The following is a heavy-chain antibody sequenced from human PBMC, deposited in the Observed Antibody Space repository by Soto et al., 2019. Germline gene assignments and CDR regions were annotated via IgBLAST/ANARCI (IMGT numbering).Heavy chain of an antibody. D-gene: IGHD3-10*01. Sequence: PGGSLRLSCAASGFTFSSYAMSWVRQAPGKGLEWVSAISGSGGSTYYADSVKGRFTISRDNSKNTLYLQMNSLRAEDAAVYYCAKALITTMAEGYFDYWGQGTLVTVSS. CDR1: GFTFSSYA. CDR2: ISGSGGST. J-gene: IGHJ4*02. V-gene: IGHV3-23*01. CDR3: AKALITTMAEGYFDY.